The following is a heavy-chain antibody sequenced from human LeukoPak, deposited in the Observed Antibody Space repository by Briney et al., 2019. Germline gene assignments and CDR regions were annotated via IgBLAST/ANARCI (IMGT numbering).Heavy chain of an antibody. J-gene: IGHJ4*02. Sequence: GASVKVSCKVSGYTLTELSMHWVRQAPGKGLEWMGGFDPEDGETIYAQKLQGRVTMTTDTSTSTAYMELRSLRSDDTAVYYCARDGPHIAAASIRIVDYWGQGTLVTVSS. CDR3: ARDGPHIAAASIRIVDY. CDR1: GYTLTELS. CDR2: FDPEDGET. V-gene: IGHV1-24*01. D-gene: IGHD6-13*01.